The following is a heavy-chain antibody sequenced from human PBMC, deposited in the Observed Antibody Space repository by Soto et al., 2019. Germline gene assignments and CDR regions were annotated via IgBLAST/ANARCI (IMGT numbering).Heavy chain of an antibody. D-gene: IGHD2-15*01. CDR1: GGTFSSYT. CDR2: IIPILGIA. CDR3: GGSPVAASYYYYYGMDF. Sequence: SVKVSCKASGGTFSSYTISWVRQAPGQGLEWMGRIIPILGIANYAQKFQGRVTITTDKSTSTAYMELSSLRSEDTAVYYCGGSPVAASYYYYYGMDFWGQGTTVTVSS. V-gene: IGHV1-69*02. J-gene: IGHJ6*02.